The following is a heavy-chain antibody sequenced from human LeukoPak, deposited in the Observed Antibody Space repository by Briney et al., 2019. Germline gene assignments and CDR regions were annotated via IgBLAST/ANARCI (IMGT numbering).Heavy chain of an antibody. Sequence: PGGSLRLSCAASGFTFSSYSMNWVRQAPGKGLEWVSYISQSSDRIYHADSEKGRFTISRDNAKNSLYLQMDSLRVEDTAVYYCARDLLNDEGSSYFFDQWGQGTLVTVAS. CDR1: GFTFSSYS. J-gene: IGHJ4*02. V-gene: IGHV3-48*04. D-gene: IGHD2-2*01. CDR3: ARDLLNDEGSSYFFDQ. CDR2: ISQSSDRI.